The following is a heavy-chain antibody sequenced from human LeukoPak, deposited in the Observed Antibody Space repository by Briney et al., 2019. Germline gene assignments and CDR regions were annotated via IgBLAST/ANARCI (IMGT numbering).Heavy chain of an antibody. CDR3: ARAAGGISNWFDP. Sequence: GGSLRLSCAASGFTFSSYGMHWVRQAPGKGPEWVAVISYDGSNKYYADSVKGRFTISRDNSKNTLYLQMNSLRAEDTAVYYCARAAGGISNWFDPWGQGTLVTVSS. D-gene: IGHD3-16*01. CDR2: ISYDGSNK. CDR1: GFTFSSYG. J-gene: IGHJ5*02. V-gene: IGHV3-30*03.